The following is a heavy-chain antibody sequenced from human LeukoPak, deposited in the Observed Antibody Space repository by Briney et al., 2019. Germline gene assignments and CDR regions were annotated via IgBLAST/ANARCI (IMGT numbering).Heavy chain of an antibody. D-gene: IGHD1-14*01. CDR2: IGPTGFDR. J-gene: IGHJ4*02. Sequence: GGSLRLSCTTSGLTFSTSGFNWVRQAPGKGLEWVASIGPTGFDRYHADSIKGRFTISRDNANNFLYLQMGSLRAEDTAVYYCATETNGRHYDYWGQGTLLTVSS. CDR3: ATETNGRHYDY. V-gene: IGHV3-21*06. CDR1: GLTFSTSG.